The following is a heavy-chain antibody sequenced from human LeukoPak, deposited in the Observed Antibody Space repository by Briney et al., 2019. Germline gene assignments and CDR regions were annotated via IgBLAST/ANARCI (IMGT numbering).Heavy chain of an antibody. Sequence: QPGGSLRLSCTASGFTFSSYAMHWVRQAPGKGLEWVAVISYDGNNKYYADSVKGRFTISRDNSKNTLYLQMNSLSSEDTAVYYCASSRGYSSSWYLDYWGQGTLVTVSS. V-gene: IGHV3-30-3*01. D-gene: IGHD6-13*01. CDR3: ASSRGYSSSWYLDY. CDR2: ISYDGNNK. J-gene: IGHJ4*02. CDR1: GFTFSSYA.